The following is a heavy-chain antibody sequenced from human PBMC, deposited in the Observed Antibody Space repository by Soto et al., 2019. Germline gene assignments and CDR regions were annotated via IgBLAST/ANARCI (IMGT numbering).Heavy chain of an antibody. V-gene: IGHV4-34*01. CDR3: ARCLRGGVSGFDY. D-gene: IGHD6-19*01. CDR1: GGSFSGYY. CDR2: INHSGST. J-gene: IGHJ4*02. Sequence: SETLSLTCAVYGGSFSGYYWSWIRQPPGKGLEWIGEINHSGSTNYNPSLKSRVTISVDTSKNQFSLKLSSVTAADTAVYYCARCLRGGVSGFDYWGQGTLVTVSS.